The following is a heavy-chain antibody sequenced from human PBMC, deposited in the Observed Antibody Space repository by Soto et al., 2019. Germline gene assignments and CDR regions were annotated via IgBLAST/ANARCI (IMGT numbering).Heavy chain of an antibody. V-gene: IGHV3-23*04. D-gene: IGHD6-19*01. CDR2: ISGSGGSA. CDR1: GFTFRRYA. J-gene: IGHJ4*02. CDR3: AKDTAVSGTFVVTFDS. Sequence: EVQLVESGGGLVQPGGSLRLSCAASGFTFRRYAMSWVRQAPGKGLEWVSSISGSGGSAFYVDSVKGRFTISRDNSKNTLQLQMNSLRADDTAISYCAKDTAVSGTFVVTFDSWGQGSLVTVSS.